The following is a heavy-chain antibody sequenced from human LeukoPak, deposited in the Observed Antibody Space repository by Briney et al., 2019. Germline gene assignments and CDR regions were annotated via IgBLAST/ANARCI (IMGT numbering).Heavy chain of an antibody. CDR3: AKDRPNYHESNGHYYRPNGDY. CDR2: ISSSGDRT. V-gene: IGHV3-23*01. CDR1: GFTFSTYA. J-gene: IGHJ4*02. Sequence: GGSLRLSCAASGFTFSTYAMSWVRQAPGKGLEWVSSISSSGDRTFYADSVKDRFTISRDNSENTLYLQMSRLRAEDTAVYYCAKDRPNYHESNGHYYRPNGDYWGRGTLVTVSS. D-gene: IGHD3-22*01.